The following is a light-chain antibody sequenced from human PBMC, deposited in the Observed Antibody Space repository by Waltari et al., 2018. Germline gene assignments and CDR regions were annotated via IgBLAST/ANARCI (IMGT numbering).Light chain of an antibody. CDR2: NTN. CDR1: SASVSTSHY. Sequence: QTVVTQETSLSVSPGATVTLTRDLNSASVSTSHYPSWYQQTPGQAPRTLMYNTNRPSSCVPDRFSGSLVWNRAALTISGAQAEDESFYYCVLYLGGGISVFGGGTRLTVL. V-gene: IGLV8-61*01. J-gene: IGLJ3*02. CDR3: VLYLGGGISV.